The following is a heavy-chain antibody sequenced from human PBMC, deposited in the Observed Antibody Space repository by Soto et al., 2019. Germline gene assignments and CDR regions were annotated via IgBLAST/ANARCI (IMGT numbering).Heavy chain of an antibody. CDR1: GYTFTSYG. Sequence: QVQLVQSGAEVKKPGASVKVSCKASGYTFTSYGISWVRQAPGQGLEWMGWISAYNGNTNYAQKLQGRVTMTTDTSASTAYMEVRGLRSDDTAVYYCARGGGYDYVWGSYRYGSFDYWGQGTLVTVSS. J-gene: IGHJ4*02. CDR2: ISAYNGNT. CDR3: ARGGGYDYVWGSYRYGSFDY. D-gene: IGHD3-16*02. V-gene: IGHV1-18*04.